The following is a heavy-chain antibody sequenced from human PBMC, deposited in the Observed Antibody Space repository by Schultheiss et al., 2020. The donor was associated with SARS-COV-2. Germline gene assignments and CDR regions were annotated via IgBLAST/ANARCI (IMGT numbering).Heavy chain of an antibody. CDR1: GYSISSGYY. CDR3: ARGRPITILWD. D-gene: IGHD3-9*01. CDR2: IYYSGST. J-gene: IGHJ4*02. V-gene: IGHV4-61*01. Sequence: SETLSLTCAVSGYSISSGYYWGWIRQPPGKGLEWIGYIYYSGSTNYNPSLKSRVTISVDTSKNQFSLKLSSVTAADTAVYYCARGRPITILWDWGQGTLVTVSS.